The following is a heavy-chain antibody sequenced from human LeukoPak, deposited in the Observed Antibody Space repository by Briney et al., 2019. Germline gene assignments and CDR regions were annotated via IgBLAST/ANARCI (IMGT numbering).Heavy chain of an antibody. Sequence: ASVKVSCTASGYTFTGYYMHWVRQAPGQGLEWMGWINPNSGGTNYAQKFQGRVTMTRDTSISTAYMELSRLRSDDTAVYYCARDVYSNGHFDHWGQGTLVTVSS. CDR1: GYTFTGYY. V-gene: IGHV1-2*02. CDR2: INPNSGGT. D-gene: IGHD5-18*01. J-gene: IGHJ4*02. CDR3: ARDVYSNGHFDH.